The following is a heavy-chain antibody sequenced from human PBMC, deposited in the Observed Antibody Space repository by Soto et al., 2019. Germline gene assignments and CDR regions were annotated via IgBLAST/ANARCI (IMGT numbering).Heavy chain of an antibody. V-gene: IGHV3-73*01. CDR2: IRSKANSYAT. CDR3: TRPSNYRNYEVRYYYYYRDV. J-gene: IGHJ6*03. Sequence: RAGSLTLSCAASGFTFSSSAMDWVRPASEKGLEWVGRIRSKANSYATAYAASVKGRFTISRDDSQNTAYLQMNSMKTEDTAVYYCTRPSNYRNYEVRYYYYYRDVWGKGTTVTVSS. CDR1: GFTFSSSA. D-gene: IGHD4-4*01.